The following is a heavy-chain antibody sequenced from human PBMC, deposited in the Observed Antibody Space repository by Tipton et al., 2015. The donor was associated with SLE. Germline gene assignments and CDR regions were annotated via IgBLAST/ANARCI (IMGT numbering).Heavy chain of an antibody. CDR3: ARGPGYYVPGGPADC. D-gene: IGHD3-22*01. CDR2: INPGYGNT. J-gene: IGHJ4*02. Sequence: QLVQSGPEVKKPGASVKVSCKASGYIFTSYAMHWVRQAPGHSLEWMGWINPGYGNTKYAQKFQARVTITWDTSASTAYMELSSLRSEDTAVYYCARGPGYYVPGGPADCWGQGTLVTVSS. CDR1: GYIFTSYA. V-gene: IGHV1-3*01.